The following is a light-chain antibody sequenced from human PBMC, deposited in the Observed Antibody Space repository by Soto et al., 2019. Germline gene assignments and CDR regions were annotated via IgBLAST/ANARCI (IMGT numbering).Light chain of an antibody. CDR3: SSYTSSDTVV. CDR1: SSDVGSYNL. CDR2: EVS. V-gene: IGLV2-14*02. J-gene: IGLJ2*01. Sequence: QYALTQPASVSGSPGQSITISCTGTSSDVGSYNLVSWYQHHPGKAPKLMIYEVSNRPSGVSNRFSGSKSGNTASLTISGLQAEDEADYYCSSYTSSDTVVFGGGTKLTVL.